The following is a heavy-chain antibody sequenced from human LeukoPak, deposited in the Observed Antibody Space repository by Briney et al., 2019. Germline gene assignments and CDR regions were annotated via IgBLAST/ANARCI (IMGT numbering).Heavy chain of an antibody. Sequence: GGSLRLSCAASGFTFSSYSMNWVRQAPGKGLEWVAFIRYDGSNKYYADSVKGRFTISRDNSKNTLYLQMNSLRAEDTAVYYCARGNPTRWRTTVVTWRYFDYWGQGTLVTVSS. CDR2: IRYDGSNK. CDR3: ARGNPTRWRTTVVTWRYFDY. J-gene: IGHJ4*02. D-gene: IGHD4-23*01. CDR1: GFTFSSYS. V-gene: IGHV3-30*02.